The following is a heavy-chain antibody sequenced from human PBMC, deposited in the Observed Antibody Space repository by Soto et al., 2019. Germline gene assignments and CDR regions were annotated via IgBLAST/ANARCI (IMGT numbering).Heavy chain of an antibody. V-gene: IGHV4-59*02. J-gene: IGHJ5*02. CDR1: GGSVTSHH. CDR2: TSYTGNT. D-gene: IGHD1-1*01. CDR3: ARDMHAGFTHDFDP. Sequence: QVHLLESGPGLVKPSATLSLTCFVSGGSVTSHHWCWVRQLPGQGLEWIAYTSYTGNTNYKPSLQSRVTISLDTSKNQLSLKLTSMTAADTAVYYCARDMHAGFTHDFDPWGEGTLVTVSS.